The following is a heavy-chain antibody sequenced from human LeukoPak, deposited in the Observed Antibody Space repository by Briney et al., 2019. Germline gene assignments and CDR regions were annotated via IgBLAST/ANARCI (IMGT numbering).Heavy chain of an antibody. CDR2: INPNTGGT. V-gene: IGHV1-2*06. D-gene: IGHD3/OR15-3a*01. CDR3: ARVGVDLWFDP. J-gene: IGHJ5*02. CDR1: GYTFTGYY. Sequence: ASVKASCKASGYTFTGYYIHWVPRAPEQGLEWMGRINPNTGGTNYAQKFQGRVTMTRDTSISTAYMELSKLTPDDTAVYYCARVGVDLWFDPWGQGTLVTVSS.